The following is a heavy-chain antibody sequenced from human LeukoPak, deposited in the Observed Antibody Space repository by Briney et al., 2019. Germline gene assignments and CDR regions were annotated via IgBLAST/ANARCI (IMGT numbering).Heavy chain of an antibody. CDR1: GFTFSSYW. D-gene: IGHD3-22*01. J-gene: IGHJ4*02. CDR2: IKQDGSVK. CDR3: ARDGYYYDSSGRSYYFDY. Sequence: GGSLRLSCAASGFTFSSYWMSWVRQAPGKGLEWVANIKQDGSVKYYVDSVKGRFTISRDNAKNSLYLQTNSLRAEDTAVYYCARDGYYYDSSGRSYYFDYWGQGTLVTVSS. V-gene: IGHV3-7*01.